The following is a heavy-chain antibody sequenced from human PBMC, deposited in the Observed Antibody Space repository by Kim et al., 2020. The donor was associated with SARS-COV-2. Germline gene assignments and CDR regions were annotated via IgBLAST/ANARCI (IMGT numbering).Heavy chain of an antibody. D-gene: IGHD3-3*01. V-gene: IGHV3-49*02. Sequence: NENAESVKGRFTISRDDSKSIAYLQMNSRKTEDTAVYYCTRDDFWSGYLRFWGQGTLVTVSS. CDR3: TRDDFWSGYLRF. J-gene: IGHJ4*02. CDR2: N.